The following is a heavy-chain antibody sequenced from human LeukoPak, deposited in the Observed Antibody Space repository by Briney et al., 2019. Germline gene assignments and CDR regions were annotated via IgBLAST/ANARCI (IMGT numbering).Heavy chain of an antibody. J-gene: IGHJ6*03. D-gene: IGHD4-11*01. CDR3: ARXDYXNPKYYYYMDV. V-gene: IGHV3-11*01. CDR1: GFTFSDYY. Sequence: PGGSLRLSCAASGFTFSDYYMSWIRQAPGKGLEWVSYISSSGSTIYYADSVKGRFTISRGNAKNSLYLQMNSLRAEDTAVYYCARXDYXNPKYYYYMDVWGKGTTVTVSS. CDR2: ISSSGSTI.